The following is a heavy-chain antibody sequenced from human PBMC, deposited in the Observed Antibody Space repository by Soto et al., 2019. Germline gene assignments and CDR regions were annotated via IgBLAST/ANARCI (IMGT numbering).Heavy chain of an antibody. CDR3: ARGFLEWSLGTYYRGRSMDV. Sequence: SETLSLTCAVYGGSFSGYYWSWIRQPPGKGLEWIGEINHSGSTNYNPSLKSRVTISVDTSKNQFSLKLSSVTAADTAVYYCARGFLEWSLGTYYRGRSMDVWGQGTTVTVSS. CDR1: GGSFSGYY. D-gene: IGHD3-3*01. V-gene: IGHV4-34*01. J-gene: IGHJ6*02. CDR2: INHSGST.